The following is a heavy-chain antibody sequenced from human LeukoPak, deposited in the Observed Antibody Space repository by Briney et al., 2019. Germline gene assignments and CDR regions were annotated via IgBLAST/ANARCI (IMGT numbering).Heavy chain of an antibody. CDR1: GFTFNRYA. CDR3: AKVVVVPAFYHYFDY. V-gene: IGHV3-23*01. J-gene: IGHJ4*02. CDR2: ISGSGGST. Sequence: PGGSLRLSCAASGFTFNRYAMSWVRQAPGKGLEWVSAISGSGGSTYYVDSVKGRFTISRDNSKNTLYLQMNSLRAEDTAVYYCAKVVVVPAFYHYFDYWGQGTLVTVSS. D-gene: IGHD2-2*01.